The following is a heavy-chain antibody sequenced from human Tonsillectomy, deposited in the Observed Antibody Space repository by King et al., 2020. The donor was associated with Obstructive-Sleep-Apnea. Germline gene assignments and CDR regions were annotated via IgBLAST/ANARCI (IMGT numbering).Heavy chain of an antibody. J-gene: IGHJ4*02. D-gene: IGHD3-9*01. CDR2: INPNSGGT. CDR1: GYTFTGYY. CDR3: ARGGADVLTGYSY. V-gene: IGHV1-2*04. Sequence: VQLVESGAEVQKPGASVKVSCKASGYTFTGYYMHWVRQAPGQGLEWMGWINPNSGGTNYAQKFQGWVTMTRDTSINTAYLEVSRLTSDDTAVYYCARGGADVLTGYSYWGQGTLVTVSS.